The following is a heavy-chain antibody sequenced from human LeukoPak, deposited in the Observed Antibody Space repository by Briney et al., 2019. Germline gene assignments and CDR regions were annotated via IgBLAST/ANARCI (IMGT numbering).Heavy chain of an antibody. CDR2: ICTVDDT. Sequence: GGSLRLSCAASGLTFTNYDMHWVRQATAKGLEWVSAICTVDDTYYSDSVKGRFTISRENAKSSLYLQMNSLRAEDTAVYYCARVRAAAGANWYFDLWGRGTLVTVSS. J-gene: IGHJ2*01. CDR3: ARVRAAAGANWYFDL. CDR1: GLTFTNYD. D-gene: IGHD6-13*01. V-gene: IGHV3-13*04.